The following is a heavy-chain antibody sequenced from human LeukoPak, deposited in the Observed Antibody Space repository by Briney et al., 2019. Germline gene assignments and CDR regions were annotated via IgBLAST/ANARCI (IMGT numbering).Heavy chain of an antibody. Sequence: GGSLRLSCAASGFTFSSYGMHWVRQAPGKGLEWVSFIQYDGSNKYYADSVKGRFTISRDDSKNTLYLQMNSLRAEDTAVYYCAKGPRNYFDYWGQGTLVTVSS. CDR1: GFTFSSYG. V-gene: IGHV3-30*02. CDR2: IQYDGSNK. J-gene: IGHJ4*02. CDR3: AKGPRNYFDY.